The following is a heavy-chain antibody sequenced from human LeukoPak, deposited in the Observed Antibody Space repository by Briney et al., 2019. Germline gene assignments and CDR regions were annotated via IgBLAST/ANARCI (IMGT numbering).Heavy chain of an antibody. D-gene: IGHD2-2*02. V-gene: IGHV3-30-3*01. CDR2: ISYDGSNK. Sequence: PGGSLRLSCAASGFTFSSYAMHWVRQAPGKGLEWVAVISYDGSNKYYADSVKGRFTISRDNSENTLYLQMNSLRAEDTAVYHCARDGIVVVPAAILRYYYYGMDVWGQGTTVAVSS. CDR3: ARDGIVVVPAAILRYYYYGMDV. CDR1: GFTFSSYA. J-gene: IGHJ6*02.